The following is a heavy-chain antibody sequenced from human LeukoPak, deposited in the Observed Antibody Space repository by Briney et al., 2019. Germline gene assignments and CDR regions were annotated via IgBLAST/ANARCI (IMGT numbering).Heavy chain of an antibody. CDR3: ARGDLSSSQT. J-gene: IGHJ5*02. CDR2: MNPNSGNT. Sequence: AAVQVPCKASGYTFTSYDINWVGQATGQGLQWMGWMNPNSGNTHYAQKFQGRVTMTRNTSISTAYMELSSLRSEDTAVYYCARGDLSSSQTWGQGTLVTVSS. D-gene: IGHD6-13*01. CDR1: GYTFTSYD. V-gene: IGHV1-8*01.